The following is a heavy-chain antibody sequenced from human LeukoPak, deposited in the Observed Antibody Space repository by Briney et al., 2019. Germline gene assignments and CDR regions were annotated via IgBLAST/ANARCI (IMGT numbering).Heavy chain of an antibody. CDR1: GYTFTSYG. CDR2: ISAYNGNT. CDR3: ARGSTYGSGSYFGFFDY. Sequence: ASVKVSCKASGYTFTSYGISWVRQAPGQGLEWMGWISAYNGNTNYAQKLQGRVTMTTDTSTSTAYIELRSLRSDDTAVYYCARGSTYGSGSYFGFFDYWGQGTLVTVSS. V-gene: IGHV1-18*01. D-gene: IGHD3-10*01. J-gene: IGHJ4*02.